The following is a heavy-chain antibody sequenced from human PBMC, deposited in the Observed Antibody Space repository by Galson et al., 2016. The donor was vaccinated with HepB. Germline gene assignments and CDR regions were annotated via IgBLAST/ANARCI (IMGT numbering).Heavy chain of an antibody. J-gene: IGHJ4*02. CDR1: GHGFPSTT. CDR3: ASDRATWRWESDS. V-gene: IGHV1-3*01. D-gene: IGHD1-1*01. CDR2: IIPSFGST. Sequence: SVKVSCKASGHGFPSTTIHWLRQAPGQRFEWMGRIIPSFGSTKFSQKFQGRVTISMDTSASTAFMEMSSLKPEDTAVYYCASDRATWRWESDSWGQGTLVTVSS.